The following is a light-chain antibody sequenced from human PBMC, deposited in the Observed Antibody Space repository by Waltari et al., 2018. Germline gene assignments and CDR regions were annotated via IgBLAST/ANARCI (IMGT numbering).Light chain of an antibody. Sequence: DIQMTQFPSSLSASVGDRVSISCRASQRVSSYLNWYQQKPGKAPKLLSYATSSVHSGVPSRFSGSGSGTDFTLTISSLQPEDFATYYCQQSYSLFTFGPGTKVDMK. CDR2: ATS. CDR3: QQSYSLFT. CDR1: QRVSSY. V-gene: IGKV1-39*01. J-gene: IGKJ3*01.